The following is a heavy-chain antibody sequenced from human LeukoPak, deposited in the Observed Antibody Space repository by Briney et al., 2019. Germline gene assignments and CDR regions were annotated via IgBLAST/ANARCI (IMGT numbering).Heavy chain of an antibody. CDR3: ASNPLCRNWNPNWFDP. V-gene: IGHV4-30-4*01. CDR2: IYYSGST. J-gene: IGHJ5*02. CDR1: GGSISSYY. Sequence: SETLSLTCTVSGGSISSYYWSWIRQPPGKGLEWIGYIYYSGSTYYNPSLKSRVTISVDTSKNQFSLKLSSVTAADTAVYYCASNPLCRNWNPNWFDPWGQGTLVTVSS. D-gene: IGHD1-1*01.